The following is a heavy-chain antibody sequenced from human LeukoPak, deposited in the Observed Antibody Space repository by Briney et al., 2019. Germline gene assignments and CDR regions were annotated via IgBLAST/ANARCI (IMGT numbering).Heavy chain of an antibody. CDR3: ARSGIVVVAATVRESWFDP. J-gene: IGHJ5*02. CDR1: GFTFSSYW. D-gene: IGHD2-15*01. V-gene: IGHV3-7*01. CDR2: IKQDGSEK. Sequence: GGSLRLSCAASGFTFSSYWMSWVRQAPGKGLEWVANIKQDGSEKYYVDSVKGRFTISRDNAKNSLYLQMNSLRAEDTAVYYCARSGIVVVAATVRESWFDPWGQGTLVTVSS.